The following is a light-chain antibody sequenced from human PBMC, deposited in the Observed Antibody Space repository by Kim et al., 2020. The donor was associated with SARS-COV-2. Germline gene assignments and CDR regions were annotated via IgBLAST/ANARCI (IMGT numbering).Light chain of an antibody. CDR1: SSNSGNYY. J-gene: IGLJ2*01. V-gene: IGLV1-51*01. CDR2: DNN. CDR3: GTWDTSLSAVV. Sequence: GQKVTISCSGSSSNSGNYYVSWYKQLPGTAPKLLIYDNNERPSGTPGRFSGSKSGTSATLGITGLQTGDEAHYYCGTWDTSLSAVVFGGGTQLTVL.